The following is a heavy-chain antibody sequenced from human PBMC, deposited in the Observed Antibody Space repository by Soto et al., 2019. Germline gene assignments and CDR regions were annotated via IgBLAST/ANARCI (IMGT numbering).Heavy chain of an antibody. CDR1: GFTFSTYV. D-gene: IGHD3-3*01. CDR2: ISGNGDMT. V-gene: IGHV3-23*01. Sequence: PGGSLRLSCVASGFTFSTYVMTWVRQAPGEGLERVSSISGNGDMTYYTDSAKGRFTISRDISKTTLYLQMNSLRAEDTAIYYCVKDWSGNKCPCMDVWGQGTTVTVSS. J-gene: IGHJ6*02. CDR3: VKDWSGNKCPCMDV.